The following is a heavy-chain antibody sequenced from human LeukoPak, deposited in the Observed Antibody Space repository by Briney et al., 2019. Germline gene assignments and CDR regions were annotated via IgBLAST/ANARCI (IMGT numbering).Heavy chain of an antibody. CDR2: IWYDGSNK. Sequence: PGRSLRLSCAASGFTFSSYGMHWVRQAPGKGLEWVAVIWYDGSNKYYADSVKGRFTISRDNSKNTLYLQMSSLRAEDTAVYYCARDKEPGWFDPWGQGTLVTVSP. J-gene: IGHJ5*02. CDR1: GFTFSSYG. CDR3: ARDKEPGWFDP. V-gene: IGHV3-33*01.